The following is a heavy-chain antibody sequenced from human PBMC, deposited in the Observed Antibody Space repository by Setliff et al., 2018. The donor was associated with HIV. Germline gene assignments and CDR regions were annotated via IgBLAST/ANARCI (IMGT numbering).Heavy chain of an antibody. Sequence: ASVKVSCKASGYTFTDNDIIWVRQATGQGLEWMGWMNPNSGNTDYAQKFQGRVTMTRNTSISTAYMELSSLRSEDTAVYYCAREGNFWRVFDPWGQGTLVTVSS. CDR2: MNPNSGNT. D-gene: IGHD3-3*01. CDR1: GYTFTDND. CDR3: AREGNFWRVFDP. J-gene: IGHJ5*02. V-gene: IGHV1-8*01.